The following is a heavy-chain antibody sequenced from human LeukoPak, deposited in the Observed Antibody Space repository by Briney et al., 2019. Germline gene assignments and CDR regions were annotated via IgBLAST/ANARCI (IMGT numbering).Heavy chain of an antibody. V-gene: IGHV3-30*18. CDR1: GFTVSSSF. CDR3: TKRHSSGWYYFDD. CDR2: ISFDGSNK. Sequence: GGSLRLSCAASGFTVSSSFMNWVRQAPGKGLEWVAVISFDGSNKYYADSVKGRFTVSRDNSKNTLYLQMDSLRAEDTAVYYCTKRHSSGWYYFDDWGQGTLVTVSS. J-gene: IGHJ4*02. D-gene: IGHD6-19*01.